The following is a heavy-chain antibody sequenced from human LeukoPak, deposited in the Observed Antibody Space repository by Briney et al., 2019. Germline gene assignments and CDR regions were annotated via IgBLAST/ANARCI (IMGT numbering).Heavy chain of an antibody. J-gene: IGHJ4*02. CDR3: ARGNSLLWFGELLSPYYFDY. Sequence: GGSLRLSCAASGFTFSSYSMNWVRQAPGKGLEWVSSISSSSSYIHYADSVKGRFTISRDNAKNSLYLQMNSLRAEDTAVYYCARGNSLLWFGELLSPYYFDYWGQGTLVTASS. CDR1: GFTFSSYS. V-gene: IGHV3-21*01. CDR2: ISSSSSYI. D-gene: IGHD3-10*01.